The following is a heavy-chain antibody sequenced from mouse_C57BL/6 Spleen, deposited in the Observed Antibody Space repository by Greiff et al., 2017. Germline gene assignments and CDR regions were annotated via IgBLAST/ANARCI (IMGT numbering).Heavy chain of an antibody. CDR1: GFTFSDYG. J-gene: IGHJ4*01. Sequence: EVKLVESGGGLVKPGGSLKLSCAASGFTFSDYGMHWVRQAPEQGLEWVAYISSGSSTIYYADTVKGRFTISRDNAKNTLFLQMTSLRSEDTAMYYCARDGYDYAMDYWGQGTSVTVSS. V-gene: IGHV5-17*01. CDR3: ARDGYDYAMDY. CDR2: ISSGSSTI. D-gene: IGHD2-3*01.